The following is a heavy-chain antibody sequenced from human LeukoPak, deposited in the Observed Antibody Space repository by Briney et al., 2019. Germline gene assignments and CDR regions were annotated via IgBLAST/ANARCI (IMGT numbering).Heavy chain of an antibody. CDR2: ISAYNGNT. CDR3: ARVDCSSTSCYSNY. J-gene: IGHJ4*02. D-gene: IGHD2-2*01. V-gene: IGHV1-18*01. CDR1: GYTFTSYG. Sequence: GASVKVSCKASGYTFTSYGISWARQAPGQGLEWMGWISAYNGNTNYAQKLQGRVTMTTDTSTSTAYMELRSLRSDDTAVYYCARVDCSSTSCYSNYWGQGTLVTVSS.